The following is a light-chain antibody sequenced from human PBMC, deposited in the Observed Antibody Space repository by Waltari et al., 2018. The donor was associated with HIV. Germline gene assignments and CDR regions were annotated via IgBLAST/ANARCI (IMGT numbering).Light chain of an antibody. V-gene: IGLV2-8*01. CDR3: SSYVPNKFMV. CDR2: EVS. J-gene: IGLJ3*02. CDR1: SSDVGRYNY. Sequence: QSALTQPPSASGSPGQSVTISCTGTSSDVGRYNYVSWYQQRPGKAPKLLIYEVSKRPSGVPDRFSGSKSGNTASLPVSGLQAEDEADYYCSSYVPNKFMVFGGGTKLTVL.